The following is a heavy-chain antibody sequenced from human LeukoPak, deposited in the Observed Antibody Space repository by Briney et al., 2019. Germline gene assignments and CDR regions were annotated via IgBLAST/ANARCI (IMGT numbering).Heavy chain of an antibody. Sequence: GGSLRLSCAASGFTFSNYAMSWVRPAPGKGLEWVSAILGSGGSTYYADSVKGRFTVSRDNSKSTLYLQMNSLRAEDTALYYCAKWGDYDVLTGYYVPDYWGQGTLVTVSS. CDR3: AKWGDYDVLTGYYVPDY. V-gene: IGHV3-23*01. D-gene: IGHD3-9*01. CDR1: GFTFSNYA. CDR2: ILGSGGST. J-gene: IGHJ4*02.